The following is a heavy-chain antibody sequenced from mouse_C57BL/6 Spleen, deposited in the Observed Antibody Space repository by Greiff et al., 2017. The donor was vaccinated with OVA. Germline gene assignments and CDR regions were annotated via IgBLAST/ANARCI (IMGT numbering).Heavy chain of an antibody. J-gene: IGHJ4*01. V-gene: IGHV14-1*01. Sequence: VHVKQSGAELVRPGASVKLSCTASGFNIKDYYMHWVKRRPEQGLEWIGRIDPEDGDTEYAPKFQGKATMTADTSSNTAYLQLSSLTSEDTAVYYCSIYYGNYFYAMDYWGQGTSVTVSS. CDR1: GFNIKDYY. CDR3: SIYYGNYFYAMDY. D-gene: IGHD2-1*01. CDR2: IDPEDGDT.